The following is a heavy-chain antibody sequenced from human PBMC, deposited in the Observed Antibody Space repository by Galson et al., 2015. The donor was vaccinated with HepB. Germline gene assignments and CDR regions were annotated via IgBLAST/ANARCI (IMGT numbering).Heavy chain of an antibody. V-gene: IGHV3-7*03. Sequence: SLRLSCAASGFNFSTCWMSWVRQVPGKGLEWVANIEQDGSQTYYVDSVKGRFTISRDNAKNSLYLQMTSLRAEDTAVYYCARIPSDSSGYEFDYWGQGILVTVSS. CDR2: IEQDGSQT. D-gene: IGHD3-22*01. J-gene: IGHJ4*02. CDR1: GFNFSTCW. CDR3: ARIPSDSSGYEFDY.